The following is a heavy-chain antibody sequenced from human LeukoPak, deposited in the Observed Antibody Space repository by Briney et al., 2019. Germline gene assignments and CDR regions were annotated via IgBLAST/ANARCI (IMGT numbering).Heavy chain of an antibody. Sequence: QPGGSLRLSCAASGFTFSSYSMNWVRQAPGKGLEWVSAISNSGTYPYYADSVKGQFTISRDNSKNTLYLQMNSLGVEDTAVYFCAKVSNSGYAYPYFDSWGQGTLVTVSS. CDR3: AKVSNSGYAYPYFDS. D-gene: IGHD5-12*01. V-gene: IGHV3-23*01. CDR1: GFTFSSYS. J-gene: IGHJ4*02. CDR2: ISNSGTYP.